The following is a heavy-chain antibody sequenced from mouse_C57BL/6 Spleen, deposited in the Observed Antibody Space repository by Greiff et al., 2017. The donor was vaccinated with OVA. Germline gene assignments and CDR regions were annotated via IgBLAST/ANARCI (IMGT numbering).Heavy chain of an antibody. CDR1: GYTFTSYW. Sequence: QVQLKQSGTELVKPGAPVKLSCKASGYTFTSYWMHWVKQRPGHGLEWIGNINPSNGGTNYNEKFKSKATLTVDKSSSTAYMQLSSLTSEDSAVYYCARLVTTSAGRGYAMDYWGQGTSVTVSS. J-gene: IGHJ4*01. CDR3: ARLVTTSAGRGYAMDY. V-gene: IGHV1-53*01. CDR2: INPSNGGT. D-gene: IGHD2-2*01.